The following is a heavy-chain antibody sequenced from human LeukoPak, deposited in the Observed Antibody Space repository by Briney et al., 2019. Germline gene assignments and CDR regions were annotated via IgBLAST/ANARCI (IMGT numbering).Heavy chain of an antibody. Sequence: PGGSLRLSCAASGFTFSSYEMNWVRQAPGKGLEWVSYISSGSSTIYYADSVKGRFTISRDNANNSLYLQMNSLRDEDTAVYYCTRGRELRDYWGQGTLVTVSS. D-gene: IGHD1-26*01. CDR3: TRGRELRDY. J-gene: IGHJ4*02. CDR2: ISSGSSTI. V-gene: IGHV3-48*03. CDR1: GFTFSSYE.